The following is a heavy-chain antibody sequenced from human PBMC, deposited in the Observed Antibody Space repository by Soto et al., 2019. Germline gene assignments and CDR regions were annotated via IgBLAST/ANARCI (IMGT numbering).Heavy chain of an antibody. D-gene: IGHD3-3*02. J-gene: IGHJ5*02. V-gene: IGHV4-39*01. CDR2: ISYGGST. CDR1: GGSFSSSSSY. CDR3: ASPKIAFYNWFDP. Sequence: SETLSLTCTVSGGSFSSSSSYWGWIRQPPGKGLEWIGSISYGGSTYYNPSLKSRVTISVDTSKNHFSVKLSSVTAADTAVYYCASPKIAFYNWFDPWGQGTLVTVSS.